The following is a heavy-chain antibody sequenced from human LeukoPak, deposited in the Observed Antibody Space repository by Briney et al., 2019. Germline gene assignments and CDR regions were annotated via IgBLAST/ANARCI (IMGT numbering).Heavy chain of an antibody. CDR3: AIDSSGYYYGMDV. CDR1: GGTFSSYA. D-gene: IGHD3-22*01. Sequence: ASVKVSCKASGGTFSSYAISWVRQAPEQGLEWMGGINPIFGTANYAQKFQGRVTITADESTSTAYMELSSLRSEDTAVYYCAIDSSGYYYGMDVWGQGTTVTVSS. V-gene: IGHV1-69*13. CDR2: INPIFGTA. J-gene: IGHJ6*02.